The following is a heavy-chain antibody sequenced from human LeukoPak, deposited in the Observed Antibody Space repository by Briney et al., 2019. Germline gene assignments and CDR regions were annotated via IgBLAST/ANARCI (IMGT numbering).Heavy chain of an antibody. Sequence: GGSPRLSCAASGFTFSNYAMSWVRQAPGKGLEWVSVISGSGANTYYPDSVKGRFTISRHNSKNTLYLQMNNLRAEDTAVYYCARGGPATTIDYWGRGTLVTVSS. CDR3: ARGGPATTIDY. D-gene: IGHD1-1*01. V-gene: IGHV3-23*01. J-gene: IGHJ4*02. CDR1: GFTFSNYA. CDR2: ISGSGANT.